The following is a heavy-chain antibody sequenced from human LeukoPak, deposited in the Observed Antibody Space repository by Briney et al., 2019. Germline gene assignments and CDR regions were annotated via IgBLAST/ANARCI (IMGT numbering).Heavy chain of an antibody. CDR2: IHPNSGVT. J-gene: IGHJ4*02. CDR1: GYIFTDYY. Sequence: ASVKVSCKASGYIFTDYYMYWVRQAPGQGLERMGWIHPNSGVTNSAQKFQGRVTMTRDTSISTVYMELTRLSSDDTAIYYCARDGPAHMIDLDYWGQGTLVTVSS. D-gene: IGHD3-16*01. V-gene: IGHV1-2*02. CDR3: ARDGPAHMIDLDY.